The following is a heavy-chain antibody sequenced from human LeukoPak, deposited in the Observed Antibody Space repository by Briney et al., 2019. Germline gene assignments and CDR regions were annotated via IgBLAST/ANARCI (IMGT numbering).Heavy chain of an antibody. CDR3: ARGPGWWDLVY. CDR2: ISFDGSNK. CDR1: GFTFNSYA. D-gene: IGHD1-26*01. V-gene: IGHV3-30*04. Sequence: GGSLRLSCTASGFTFNSYAMHWVRQAPGKGLEWVTVISFDGSNKYYADSVKGRFTISRDNSKSTLYLQMNSLRAEDTAVYYCARGPGWWDLVYWGQRTLVTVSS. J-gene: IGHJ4*02.